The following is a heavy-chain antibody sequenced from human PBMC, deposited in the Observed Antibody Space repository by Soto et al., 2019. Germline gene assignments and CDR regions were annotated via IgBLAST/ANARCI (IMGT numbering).Heavy chain of an antibody. CDR1: GYTFINHG. CDR2: IYPYNGNT. V-gene: IGHV1-18*01. J-gene: IGHJ4*02. D-gene: IGHD3-16*01. Sequence: ASVKVSCKASGYTFINHGIFWVRQAPGQGLEWMAWIYPYNGNTNYAQKFLGRVTLTTDTSTSTAYMDLRSLTSDDTAIYYCARDLNAGAGGGYWGQGTLVIVSS. CDR3: ARDLNAGAGGGY.